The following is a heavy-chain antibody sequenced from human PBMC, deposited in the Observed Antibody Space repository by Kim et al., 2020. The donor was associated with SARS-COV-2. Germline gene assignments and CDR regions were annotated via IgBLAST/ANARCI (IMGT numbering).Heavy chain of an antibody. D-gene: IGHD3-22*01. CDR2: TRNKANSYTT. V-gene: IGHV3-72*01. CDR3: ARDSSGGYSY. J-gene: IGHJ4*02. CDR1: GFTFSDHY. Sequence: GGSLRLSCAASGFTFSDHYMDWVRQAPGKGLEWVGRTRNKANSYTTEYAASVKGRFTISRDDSKNSLYLQMNSLKTEDTAVYYCARDSSGGYSYWGQGTLVTVSS.